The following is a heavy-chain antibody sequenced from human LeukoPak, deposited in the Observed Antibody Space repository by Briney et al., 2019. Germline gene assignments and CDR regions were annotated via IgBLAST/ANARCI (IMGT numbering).Heavy chain of an antibody. J-gene: IGHJ5*02. CDR1: GGSLSSYY. CDR3: AREGPADGESGWFDP. CDR2: IYYSGST. V-gene: IGHV4-59*01. D-gene: IGHD2-2*01. Sequence: SETLSLTCTVSGGSLSSYYWSWIRQPPGKGLEWVGYIYYSGSTNYNPSLKSRVTISADTSKNQFSLKLSSVTAADTAVYYCAREGPADGESGWFDPWGQGTLVTVSS.